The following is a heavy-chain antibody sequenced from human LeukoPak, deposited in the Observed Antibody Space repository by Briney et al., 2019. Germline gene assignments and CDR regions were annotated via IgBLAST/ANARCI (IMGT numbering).Heavy chain of an antibody. Sequence: SQTLSLTCTVSGGSISSGSYYWSWIRQPAGKGLEWIGRIYASGSTNYNPSLKSRVTISVDTSKNQPSLKLSSVTAADTAVYYCAGAPAGSLEWLSPFDYWGQGTLVTVSS. CDR2: IYASGST. CDR3: AGAPAGSLEWLSPFDY. CDR1: GGSISSGSYY. V-gene: IGHV4-61*02. D-gene: IGHD3-3*01. J-gene: IGHJ4*02.